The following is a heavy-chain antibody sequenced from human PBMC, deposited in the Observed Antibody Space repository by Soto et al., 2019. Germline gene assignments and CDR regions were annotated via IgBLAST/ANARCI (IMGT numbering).Heavy chain of an antibody. J-gene: IGHJ6*02. V-gene: IGHV1-69*13. CDR2: IIPISGTT. CDR3: ARGYCSGGNCYSGMDV. Sequence: SVKVSCKASGGTFSTHAIIWVRQAPGHGLEWMGGIIPISGTTYYTQKFQGRVTITADEPTSTAFMELSSLKSEDTAVFYCARGYCSGGNCYSGMDVWGQGTMVTVS. CDR1: GGTFSTHA. D-gene: IGHD2-15*01.